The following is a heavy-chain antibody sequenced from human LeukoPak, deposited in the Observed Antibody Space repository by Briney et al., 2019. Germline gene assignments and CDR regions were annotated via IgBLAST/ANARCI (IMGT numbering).Heavy chain of an antibody. J-gene: IGHJ4*02. D-gene: IGHD3-10*01. Sequence: SETLSLTCAVSGGSISSSNWWSWVRQPPGKGLEWIGEINHSGSTNYNPSLKSRVTISVDTSKNQFSLKLSSVTAADTAVYYCARVIPHYGSGVGRHHFDYWGQGTLVTVSS. CDR3: ARVIPHYGSGVGRHHFDY. V-gene: IGHV4-4*02. CDR1: GGSISSSNW. CDR2: INHSGST.